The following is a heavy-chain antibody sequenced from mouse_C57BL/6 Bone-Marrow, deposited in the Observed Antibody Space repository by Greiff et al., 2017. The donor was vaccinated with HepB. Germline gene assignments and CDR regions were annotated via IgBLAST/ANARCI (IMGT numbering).Heavy chain of an antibody. J-gene: IGHJ2*01. CDR1: GYAFSSSW. Sequence: VQLQQSGPELVKPGASVKISCKASGYAFSSSWMNWVKQSPGKGLEWIGRIYPGDGDTNYNGKFKGKATLTADKSSSTAYMQLSSLTSEDSAVYFCAKLLRGYWGQGTTLTVSS. CDR2: IYPGDGDT. D-gene: IGHD1-1*01. V-gene: IGHV1-82*01. CDR3: AKLLRGY.